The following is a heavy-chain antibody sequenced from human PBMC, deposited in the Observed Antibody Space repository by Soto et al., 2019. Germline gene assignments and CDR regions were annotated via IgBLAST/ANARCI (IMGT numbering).Heavy chain of an antibody. CDR3: ARGYYYNILTGYYRGAFDV. CDR1: GFTFSSYT. J-gene: IGHJ3*01. CDR2: ITSTSNTI. Sequence: GGSLRLSCAASGFTFSSYTMNWVRQAPGKGLEWISYITSTSNTIYYAASVKGRFTISRDDAQNSLSLQMNSLRDDDTAVYYCARGYYYNILTGYYRGAFDVWGRGTMVTVSS. V-gene: IGHV3-48*02. D-gene: IGHD3-9*01.